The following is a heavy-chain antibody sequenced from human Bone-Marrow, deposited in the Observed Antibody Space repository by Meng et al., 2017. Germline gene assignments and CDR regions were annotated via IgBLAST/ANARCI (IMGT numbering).Heavy chain of an antibody. Sequence: VRLVQSGAEVKKPGSSWKVAVKASGCTFSSYAISWVRQAPGQGLEWMGGIIPIFGTANYAQKFQGRVTITADESTSTAYMELSSLRSEDTAVYYCARVAAGTSIYFDYWGQGTLVTVSS. CDR1: GCTFSSYA. CDR2: IIPIFGTA. D-gene: IGHD6-13*01. V-gene: IGHV1-69*01. CDR3: ARVAAGTSIYFDY. J-gene: IGHJ4*02.